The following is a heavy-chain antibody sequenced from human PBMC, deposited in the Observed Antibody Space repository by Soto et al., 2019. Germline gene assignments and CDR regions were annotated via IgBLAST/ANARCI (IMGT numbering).Heavy chain of an antibody. Sequence: QLQLQESGSGLVKPSQTLSLTCAVSGGSISSGGYSWSWIRQPPGKGLEWIGYIYHSGSTYYNPCLKSRVTISVDRSKNQFSLKLSSVTAADTAVYYCARGPELYGGNPSGSFDYWGQGTLVTVSS. CDR1: GGSISSGGYS. CDR3: ARGPELYGGNPSGSFDY. D-gene: IGHD4-17*01. V-gene: IGHV4-30-2*01. CDR2: IYHSGST. J-gene: IGHJ4*02.